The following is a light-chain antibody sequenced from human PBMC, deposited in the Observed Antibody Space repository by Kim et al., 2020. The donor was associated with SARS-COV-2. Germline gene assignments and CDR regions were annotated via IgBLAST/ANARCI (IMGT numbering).Light chain of an antibody. CDR3: AVWDGDLRAWV. CDR2: SND. CDR1: SSNIGEEY. J-gene: IGLJ3*02. V-gene: IGLV1-47*01. Sequence: QSVLTQPPSASETPGQRVTISCSGSSSNIGEEYVFWFKHLPGTAPKVLIYSNDQRPSGVSDRFSASKSGTTASLAISGLRSEDEGDYYCAVWDGDLRAWVFGGGTKVTVL.